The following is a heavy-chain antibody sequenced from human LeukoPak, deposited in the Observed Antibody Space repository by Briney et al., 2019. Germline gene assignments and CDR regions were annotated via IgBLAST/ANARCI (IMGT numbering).Heavy chain of an antibody. CDR2: ISYDGYNG. V-gene: IGHV3-30*04. Sequence: GGSLRPSCAASGFTFSGYAMHWVRQAPGKGLEWVAVISYDGYNGDYADSVKGRFTISRDNSRNTLCLQMNSLRAEDTAVYYCARFYGDYLFDQWGQGSRVTVSS. CDR3: ARFYGDYLFDQ. CDR1: GFTFSGYA. D-gene: IGHD4-17*01. J-gene: IGHJ4*02.